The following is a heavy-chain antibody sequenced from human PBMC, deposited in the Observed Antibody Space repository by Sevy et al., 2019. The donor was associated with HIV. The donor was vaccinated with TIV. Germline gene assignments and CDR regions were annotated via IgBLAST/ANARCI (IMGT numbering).Heavy chain of an antibody. J-gene: IGHJ5*02. Sequence: GGSLRLSCAASGFSLSSYGMHWVRQAPGKGLEWVAVISDDGSNKYYANSVKGRFTISRDNCKNTLYLQMNSLRAEETAVYYGAKGKRKGSSSWYFGWFDPWGQGPLVTVSS. CDR3: AKGKRKGSSSWYFGWFDP. V-gene: IGHV3-30*18. CDR1: GFSLSSYG. D-gene: IGHD6-13*01. CDR2: ISDDGSNK.